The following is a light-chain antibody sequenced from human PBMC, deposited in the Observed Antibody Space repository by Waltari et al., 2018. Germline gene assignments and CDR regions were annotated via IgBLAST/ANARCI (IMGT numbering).Light chain of an antibody. V-gene: IGLV5-45*01. CDR2: YRSDSTN. J-gene: IGLJ3*02. CDR3: MILHNNAVV. Sequence: QAVLTQPASLPASPGASVSLPCTLRSGISVGTYKIYWYQQRPGSPPQFLVKYRSDSTNEWGSGVPSRFSGSRDTSANAGILLISGLQSEDEADYYCMILHNNAVVFGGGTRLTVL. CDR1: SGISVGTYK.